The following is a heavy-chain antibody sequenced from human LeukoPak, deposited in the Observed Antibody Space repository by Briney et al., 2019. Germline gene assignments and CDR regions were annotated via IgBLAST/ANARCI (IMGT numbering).Heavy chain of an antibody. CDR3: AKDGRFTYAHDAFEI. D-gene: IGHD5-18*01. Sequence: PGGSLRLSCAASGFTFSMYAMSWVRQAPGKGLEWVSGMSARSGDTYYADSVKGRFTISRDNSNNMLYLEMNSLTAEDTALYHCAKDGRFTYAHDAFEISGQGTTVTVSS. CDR2: MSARSGDT. J-gene: IGHJ3*02. CDR1: GFTFSMYA. V-gene: IGHV3-23*01.